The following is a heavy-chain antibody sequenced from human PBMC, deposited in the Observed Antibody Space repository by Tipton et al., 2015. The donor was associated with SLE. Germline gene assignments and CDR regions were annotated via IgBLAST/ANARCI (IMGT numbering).Heavy chain of an antibody. CDR1: GGSISSYY. J-gene: IGHJ2*01. CDR2: IYYSGST. V-gene: IGHV4-59*01. CDR3: ARALVLRFSGVVYYFDL. Sequence: TLSLTCTVSGGSISSYYWSWIRQPPGKGLEWIGYIYYSGSTNYNHSLKSRVTISVDTYKNQFSLKLSSVTAADTAVYYCARALVLRFSGVVYYFDLWGRGTLVTVSS. D-gene: IGHD3-3*01.